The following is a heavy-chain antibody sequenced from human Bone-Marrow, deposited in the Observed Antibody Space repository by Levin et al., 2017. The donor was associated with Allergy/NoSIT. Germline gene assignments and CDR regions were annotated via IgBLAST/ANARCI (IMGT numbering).Heavy chain of an antibody. CDR1: GFTFSDHY. J-gene: IGHJ4*01. V-gene: IGHV3-72*01. CDR2: SRNKAKSYTT. Sequence: GESLKISCAASGFTFSDHYMDWVRQAPGKGLEWVGRSRNKAKSYTTEYAASVKGRFTISRDNSKNSLYLQMNSLKTEDTAVYYCARIGLGGLLAYDFWGHGTLVTVSS. CDR3: ARIGLGGLLAYDF. D-gene: IGHD2-15*01.